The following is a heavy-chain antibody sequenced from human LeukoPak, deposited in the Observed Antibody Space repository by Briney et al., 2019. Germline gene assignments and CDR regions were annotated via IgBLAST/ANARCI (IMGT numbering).Heavy chain of an antibody. J-gene: IGHJ4*02. CDR1: GDSINSLDL. D-gene: IGHD3-22*01. Sequence: SETLSLTCTVSGDSINSLDLWSWVRQPPGKGLEWIGEMYLSGTTHSNPSVKSRVTISIDKSKNQFFLNLSSVTAADTAVYYCAGLVGRYSSGLYYYYFDYWGQGTLDTVSS. CDR2: MYLSGTT. CDR3: AGLVGRYSSGLYYYYFDY. V-gene: IGHV4-4*02.